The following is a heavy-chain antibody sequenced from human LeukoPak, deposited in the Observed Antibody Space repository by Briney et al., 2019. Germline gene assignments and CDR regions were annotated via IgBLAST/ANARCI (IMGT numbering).Heavy chain of an antibody. CDR1: GGSFSGYY. CDR3: ASSSRHYYYGSGSQYYIDY. D-gene: IGHD3-10*01. J-gene: IGHJ4*02. V-gene: IGHV4-34*01. CDR2: INHSGST. Sequence: PSETLSLTCAVYGGSFSGYYWSWIRQPPGKGLEWIGEINHSGSTNYNPSLKSRVTISVDTSKNQFSLKLSSVTAADTAVYYCASSSRHYYYGSGSQYYIDYWGQGTLVTVSS.